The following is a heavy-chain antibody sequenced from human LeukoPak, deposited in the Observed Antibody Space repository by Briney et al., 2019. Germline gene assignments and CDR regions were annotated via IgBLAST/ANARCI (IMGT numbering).Heavy chain of an antibody. D-gene: IGHD2-2*01. CDR2: ISSSSSYI. CDR1: GFTFSSYS. Sequence: GGSLRLSCAASGFTFSSYSMNWVRQAPGKGLEWVSSISSSSSYIYYADSVKGRFTISRDNAKNSLYLQMNSLRAEDTAVYYCARDSRYCSSTSCSLDYWGQGTLVTVSS. J-gene: IGHJ4*02. CDR3: ARDSRYCSSTSCSLDY. V-gene: IGHV3-21*01.